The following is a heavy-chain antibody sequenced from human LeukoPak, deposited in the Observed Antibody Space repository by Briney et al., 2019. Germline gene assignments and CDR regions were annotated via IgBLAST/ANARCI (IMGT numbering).Heavy chain of an antibody. D-gene: IGHD1-26*01. V-gene: IGHV3-21*01. Sequence: GGSLRLSCAASGFTFSSYSMNWVRQAQGKGLEWVSSISSSSSYIYYADSVKGRFTISRDNAKNSLYLQMNSLRAEDTAVYYCARGEEWELPYPAAFDIWGQGTMVTVSS. J-gene: IGHJ3*02. CDR2: ISSSSSYI. CDR3: ARGEEWELPYPAAFDI. CDR1: GFTFSSYS.